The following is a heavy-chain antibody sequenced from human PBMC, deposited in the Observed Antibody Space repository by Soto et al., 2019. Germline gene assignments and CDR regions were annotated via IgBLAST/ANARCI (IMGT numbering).Heavy chain of an antibody. D-gene: IGHD1-26*01. CDR3: AKGLSGTYSGMDY. Sequence: PGGSLRLSCAASGFSFSSYAVTWVRQAPGKGPEWVSVISDGGGSTYYVDPVKGRFTISRDNSKNTLYLQMNSLRAEDTAVYYCAKGLSGTYSGMDYWGQGTLVTVSS. V-gene: IGHV3-23*01. CDR2: ISDGGGST. J-gene: IGHJ4*02. CDR1: GFSFSSYA.